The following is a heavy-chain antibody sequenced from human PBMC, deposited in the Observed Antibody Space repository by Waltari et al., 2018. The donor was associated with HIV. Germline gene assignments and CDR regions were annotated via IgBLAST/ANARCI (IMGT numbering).Heavy chain of an antibody. Sequence: QVQLVQSGAEVKKPGSSVKVSCKASGGAFVSHTLNWARQAPGQGLEWMGRAIPMFGTANYARKFQGRVTITADKSTTTAYMELNGLRIDDTAVYYCASARETMGVDFDSWGQGTLVTVS. V-gene: IGHV1-69*08. CDR2: AIPMFGTA. J-gene: IGHJ5*01. CDR3: ASARETMGVDFDS. CDR1: GGAFVSHT. D-gene: IGHD3-10*01.